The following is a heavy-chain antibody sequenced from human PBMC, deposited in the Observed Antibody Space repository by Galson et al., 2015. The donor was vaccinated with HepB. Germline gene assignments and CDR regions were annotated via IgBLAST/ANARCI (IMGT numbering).Heavy chain of an antibody. Sequence: LSLTCAVYGGSFSGYYWSWIRQPPGKGLEWIGEINHSGSTNYNPSLKTRVTISVDTSKNQFSLKLTSMTAADTALYYCARSYYYDSSGYYPRNANAFDIWGQGTKVTVSS. D-gene: IGHD3-22*01. J-gene: IGHJ3*02. CDR3: ARSYYYDSSGYYPRNANAFDI. CDR1: GGSFSGYY. V-gene: IGHV4-34*01. CDR2: INHSGST.